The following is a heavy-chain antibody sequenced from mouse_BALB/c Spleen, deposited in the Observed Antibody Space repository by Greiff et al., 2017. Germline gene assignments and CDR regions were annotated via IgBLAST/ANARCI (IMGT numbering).Heavy chain of an antibody. D-gene: IGHD2-4*01. Sequence: LVESGAELAKPGASVKMSCKASGYTFTSYWMHWVKQRPGQGLEWIGYINPSTGYTEYNQKFKDKATLTADKSSSTAYMQLSSLTSEDSAVYYCARSGGAIITRFAYWGQGTLVTVSA. CDR3: ARSGGAIITRFAY. V-gene: IGHV1-7*01. CDR2: INPSTGYT. CDR1: GYTFTSYW. J-gene: IGHJ3*01.